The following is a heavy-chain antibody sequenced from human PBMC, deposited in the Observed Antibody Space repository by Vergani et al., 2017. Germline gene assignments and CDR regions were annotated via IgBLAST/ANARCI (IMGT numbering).Heavy chain of an antibody. CDR3: AREDIVVVVAARAGAFDI. V-gene: IGHV4-34*01. D-gene: IGHD2-15*01. CDR1: GGSFSGYY. CDR2: INHSGST. Sequence: QVQLPQWGAGLLKPSETLSLTCAVYGGSFSGYYWSWIRQPPGKGLEWSGEINHSGSTNYNPSLKSRVTISVDTSKNQFPLKLSAVTAADTAVYYCAREDIVVVVAARAGAFDIWGQGTMVTVSS. J-gene: IGHJ3*02.